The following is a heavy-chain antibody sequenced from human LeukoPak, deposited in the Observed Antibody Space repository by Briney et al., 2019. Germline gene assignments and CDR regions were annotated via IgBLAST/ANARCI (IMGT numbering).Heavy chain of an antibody. CDR3: ARVSGEGIVVAPND. V-gene: IGHV4-39*07. CDR1: GGSTRSRSDY. D-gene: IGHD3-22*01. J-gene: IGHJ4*02. CDR2: IYYSGST. Sequence: SETLSLTCTVSGGSTRSRSDYWGWIRQPPGKGLEWIASIYYSGSTYYNPSLKSRVTLSVDTSKNQFSLKLSSVTAADTAVYYCARVSGEGIVVAPNDWGQGTLVTVSS.